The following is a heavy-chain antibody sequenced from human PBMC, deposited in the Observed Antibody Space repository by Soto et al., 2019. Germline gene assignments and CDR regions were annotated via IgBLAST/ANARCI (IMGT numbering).Heavy chain of an antibody. CDR2: IYYSGIT. J-gene: IGHJ4*02. V-gene: IGHV4-59*01. CDR1: GGSLSGYF. CDR3: AREMYSRGYSPFDH. D-gene: IGHD3-22*01. Sequence: SETLSLTGTVSGGSLSGYFWSWIRQPPWKGLEWIGYIYYSGITNYTPSLKSRVTMSVDTSKNQISLKLRSVTAADTAVYYCAREMYSRGYSPFDHCGQGTVVTVSS.